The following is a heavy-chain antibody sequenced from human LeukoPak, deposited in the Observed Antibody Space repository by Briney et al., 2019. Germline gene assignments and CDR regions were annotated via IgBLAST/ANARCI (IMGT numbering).Heavy chain of an antibody. Sequence: GGSLRLSCAASGFTFSTYWMHWVRQAPGKGLEWVPVIYSGGSTYYADSVKGRFTISRDNSKNTLYLQMNSLRAEDTAVYYCARVPRTHYYDSSGYYLDYWGQGTLVTVSS. CDR1: GFTFSTYW. J-gene: IGHJ4*02. CDR3: ARVPRTHYYDSSGYYLDY. D-gene: IGHD3-22*01. CDR2: IYSGGST. V-gene: IGHV3-66*01.